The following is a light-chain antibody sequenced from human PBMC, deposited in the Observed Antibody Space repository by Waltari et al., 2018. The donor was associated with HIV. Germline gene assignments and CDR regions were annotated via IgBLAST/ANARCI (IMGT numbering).Light chain of an antibody. CDR1: TGSVSRKHY. V-gene: IGLV7-46*01. CDR3: LLSFSGVRV. J-gene: IGLJ3*02. CDR2: DTE. Sequence: QAVVTQEPSLSVSPGGTVTVTCASFTGSVSRKHYVHWIQLKPGQAPRTLIYDTERQHPWTASRFAGSLVGGGAALTLAGALTNDEADYYCLLSFSGVRVFGGGTKLTV.